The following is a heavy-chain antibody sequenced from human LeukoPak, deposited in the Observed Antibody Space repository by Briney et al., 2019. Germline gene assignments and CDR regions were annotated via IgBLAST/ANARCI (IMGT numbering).Heavy chain of an antibody. J-gene: IGHJ4*02. V-gene: IGHV4-59*01. CDR3: ARASWAYSPFDS. CDR1: GGSISNYY. Sequence: SETLSLTCTISGGSISNYYWNWIRQPPGKGLEWVGYIFYTGGTNYNPSLKSRVPISEDTSKNQFSLKLTSVTAADTAVYYCARASWAYSPFDSWGQGTLVTVSS. D-gene: IGHD2-21*01. CDR2: IFYTGGT.